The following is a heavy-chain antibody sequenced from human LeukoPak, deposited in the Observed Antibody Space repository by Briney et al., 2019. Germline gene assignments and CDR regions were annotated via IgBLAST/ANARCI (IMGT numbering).Heavy chain of an antibody. CDR2: ITPKNGGT. CDR1: GYTFTGYR. J-gene: IGHJ5*01. CDR3: ATSGNTWYNDS. V-gene: IGHV1-2*02. Sequence: GASVKVSCKTSGYTFTGYRLHWVRQIPGQGLEWMAWITPKNGGTNYAEKFQGRLTLTRDMSISTTYMELSSLRSDDTAVYYCATSGNTWYNDSWGQGTLVTVSS. D-gene: IGHD6-13*01.